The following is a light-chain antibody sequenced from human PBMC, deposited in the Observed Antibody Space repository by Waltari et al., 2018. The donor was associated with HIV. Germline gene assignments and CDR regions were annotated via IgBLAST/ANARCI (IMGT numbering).Light chain of an antibody. J-gene: IGLJ2*01. CDR2: SNN. CDR3: AAWDDSLNGPGVV. V-gene: IGLV1-44*01. CDR1: SSNIGRTT. Sequence: QSVLTQPPSASGTPGQRVTISCSGSSSNIGRTTVNWYQQLPGTAPKLLIYSNNQRPSGVPDRFSGSKSGTSASLAISGLQSEDEADYYCAAWDDSLNGPGVVFGGGTKLTVL.